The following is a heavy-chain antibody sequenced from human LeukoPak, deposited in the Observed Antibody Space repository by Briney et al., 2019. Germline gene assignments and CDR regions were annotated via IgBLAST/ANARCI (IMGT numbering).Heavy chain of an antibody. CDR3: AREGAAGISSYYYYGMDV. D-gene: IGHD6-13*01. CDR2: INSSSSYI. J-gene: IGHJ6*02. V-gene: IGHV3-21*01. CDR1: GFTFSSYS. Sequence: GSLRISCAASGFTFSSYSMNWVRQAPGKGLEWVSSINSSSSYIYYADSVKGRFTISRDNAKNSLYLQMNSLRAEDTAVYYCAREGAAGISSYYYYGMDVWGQGTTVTVSS.